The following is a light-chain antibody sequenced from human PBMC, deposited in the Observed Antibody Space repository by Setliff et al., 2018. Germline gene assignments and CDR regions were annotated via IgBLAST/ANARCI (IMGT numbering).Light chain of an antibody. CDR2: RNN. CDR3: ATWDDSLSAYV. CDR1: TSNIGKNF. V-gene: IGLV1-47*01. Sequence: HSVLTQPPSASGTPGQSVTISCSGSTSNIGKNFVYWYQQVPGTVPKLLIYRNNQRPSGVSDRFSGSKSGTSASLAISGLRSEDGADYYCATWDDSLSAYVFGTGTKVTVL. J-gene: IGLJ1*01.